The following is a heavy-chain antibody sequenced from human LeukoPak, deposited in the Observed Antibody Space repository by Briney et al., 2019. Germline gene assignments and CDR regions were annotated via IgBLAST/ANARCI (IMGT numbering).Heavy chain of an antibody. D-gene: IGHD2-21*02. CDR1: GFTFSSYG. Sequence: GGSLRLSCAASGFTFSSYGMHWVRKAPGKGLEWVAVISYDGSNKYYADSVKGRFTISRDNSKNTLYLQMNSLRAEDTAVYYCAKDSGRVTAQSRDFDYWGQGTLVTVSS. CDR2: ISYDGSNK. J-gene: IGHJ4*02. V-gene: IGHV3-30*18. CDR3: AKDSGRVTAQSRDFDY.